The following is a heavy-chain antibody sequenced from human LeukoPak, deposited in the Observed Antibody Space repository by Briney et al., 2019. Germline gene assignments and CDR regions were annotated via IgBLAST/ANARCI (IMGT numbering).Heavy chain of an antibody. D-gene: IGHD3-22*01. CDR1: GFTFSSYW. Sequence: PGGSLRLSCAASGFTFSSYWMSWVRQAPGKGLEWVANIKQDGSEKYYVDSVKGRFTISRDNAKNSLYLQMNSLRAEDTAVYYCARSGNYYDSSGFKSWYYFDYWGRGTLVTVSS. CDR3: ARSGNYYDSSGFKSWYYFDY. J-gene: IGHJ4*02. V-gene: IGHV3-7*01. CDR2: IKQDGSEK.